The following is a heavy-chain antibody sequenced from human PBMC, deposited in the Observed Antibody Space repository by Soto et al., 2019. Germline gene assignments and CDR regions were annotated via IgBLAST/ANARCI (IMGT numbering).Heavy chain of an antibody. D-gene: IGHD3-3*01. CDR1: GYTFTSYG. CDR2: ISAYNGNT. J-gene: IGHJ3*02. Sequence: GASVKVSCKASGYTFTSYGISWVRQAPGQGLEWMGWISAYNGNTNYAQKIQGRVNMTTDTSTSTAYMELRSLRSDDTAVYYCARGSGLGSYDFWSGYYSHDAFDIWGQGTMVTVSS. CDR3: ARGSGLGSYDFWSGYYSHDAFDI. V-gene: IGHV1-18*01.